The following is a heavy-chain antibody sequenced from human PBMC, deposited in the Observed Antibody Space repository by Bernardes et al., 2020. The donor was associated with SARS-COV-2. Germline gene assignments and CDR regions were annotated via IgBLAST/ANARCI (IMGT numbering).Heavy chain of an antibody. CDR3: AKALGGKWELLLEPPLYYFDY. D-gene: IGHD1-26*01. CDR1: GFTFRSSA. CDR2: ISGSGGSP. J-gene: IGHJ4*02. V-gene: IGHV3-23*01. Sequence: VGALILSCAASGFTFRSSAMSWVRQAPGPGLAWVSAISGSGGSPYYADSVKGRFTISRDNSKNTLYLQMNSLRAEDTAVYYCAKALGGKWELLLEPPLYYFDYWGQGTLVTVSS.